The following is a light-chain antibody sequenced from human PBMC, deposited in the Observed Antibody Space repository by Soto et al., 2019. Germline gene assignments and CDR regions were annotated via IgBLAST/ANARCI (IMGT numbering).Light chain of an antibody. CDR3: QQYDNSPGYT. CDR1: QSVSSRD. V-gene: IGKV3-20*01. Sequence: EIVLTQSPGTLSLSPGERATLSCRASQSVSSRDLAWYQQKPGQAPRLLIYATSSRAAGIPDRFSGSGSGTDFTLTISRVEPVDFAVYYCQQYDNSPGYTFXQGTKVDIK. CDR2: ATS. J-gene: IGKJ2*01.